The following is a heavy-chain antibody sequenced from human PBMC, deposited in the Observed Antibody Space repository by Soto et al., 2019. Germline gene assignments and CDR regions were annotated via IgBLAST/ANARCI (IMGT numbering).Heavy chain of an antibody. CDR3: ARHNHLDYDY. CDR2: IKGDGSEI. V-gene: IGHV3-7*04. D-gene: IGHD4-17*01. J-gene: IGHJ4*02. CDR1: GFTFSNYW. Sequence: EVQLMESGGGLVQPGGSLRLSCAASGFTFSNYWMSWVRQAPGKGLEWVANIKGDGSEIHYVDPVKGRFTTSRDNAQNSLYLQMKYLGVEDTAVYYCARHNHLDYDYWGQGTVVTVS.